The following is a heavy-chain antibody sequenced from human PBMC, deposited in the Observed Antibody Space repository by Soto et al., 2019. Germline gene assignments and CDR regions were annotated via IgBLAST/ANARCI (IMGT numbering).Heavy chain of an antibody. CDR2: ILGTGDRV. V-gene: IGHV3-23*01. CDR3: AKDQSRXYYDSSGYYYYYYGMDV. D-gene: IGHD3-22*01. CDR1: GFTFNTYG. J-gene: IGHJ6*02. Sequence: GGSLRLSCATSGFTFNTYGMAWVRQAPGKGLAWVSAILGTGDRVSYVDSVKGRFTISRDNSKNTLYLQMNSLRAEDTAVYYCAKDQSRXYYDSSGYYYYYYGMDVWGQGTTVTVSS.